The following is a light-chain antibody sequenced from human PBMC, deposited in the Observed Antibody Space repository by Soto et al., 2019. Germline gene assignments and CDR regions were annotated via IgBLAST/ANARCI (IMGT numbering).Light chain of an antibody. V-gene: IGLV2-8*01. J-gene: IGLJ3*02. CDR1: SSDVGGSKY. Sequence: QSALTQPPSASGSPGQSVTISCTGTSSDVGGSKYVSWYQQHPGKAPKVIIYEVSKWPSGVPDRFSGSKSGNTASLTVSGLHAEDEADYYCCSFAGSYTLGVFGGGTKLTVL. CDR3: CSFAGSYTLGV. CDR2: EVS.